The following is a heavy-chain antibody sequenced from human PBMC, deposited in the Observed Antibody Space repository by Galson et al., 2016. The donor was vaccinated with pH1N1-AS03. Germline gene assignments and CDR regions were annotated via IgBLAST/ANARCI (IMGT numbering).Heavy chain of an antibody. V-gene: IGHV3-48*03. CDR2: ITGRGSPR. CDR3: TSLHGSNSGANPSRAFDT. Sequence: SLRLSCAASGFTFSKFEMNWVRQAPGKGLEWISYITGRGSPRYYADSVKGRFTISRDNAKNSLYLQMNSLRADDTALYYCTSLHGSNSGANPSRAFDTGGRGTMVTVPS. J-gene: IGHJ3*02. D-gene: IGHD4/OR15-4a*01. CDR1: GFTFSKFE.